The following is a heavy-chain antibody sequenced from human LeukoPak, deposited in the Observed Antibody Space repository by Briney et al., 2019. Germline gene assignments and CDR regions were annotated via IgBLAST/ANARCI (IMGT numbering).Heavy chain of an antibody. D-gene: IGHD3-22*01. CDR1: GFNLASYM. Sequence: GGTLRLSCTASGFNLASYMLNWVRQAPGKGLEWVSSISSTGSYIYYADSVKGRFTISRDNPGNVFYLQMNSLRAEDTAVYYCARIPIVLITSGGYWGQGTLVTVSS. J-gene: IGHJ4*02. V-gene: IGHV3-21*04. CDR3: ARIPIVLITSGGY. CDR2: ISSTGSYI.